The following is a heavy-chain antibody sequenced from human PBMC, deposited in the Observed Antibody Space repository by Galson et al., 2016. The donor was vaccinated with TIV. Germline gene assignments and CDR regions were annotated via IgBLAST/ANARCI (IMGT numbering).Heavy chain of an antibody. CDR2: ISLGGSRI. CDR3: ARGGGSGDDSEGDARDV. V-gene: IGHV3-21*01. Sequence: SLRLSCAASGFTFGGYVMNWVRRSPGKGLEWVSSISLGGSRIHSAASVKARFSISRENTKSSLFLHMNSLRVEDTAFYYCARGGGSGDDSEGDARDVWGRGTVVTVSS. CDR1: GFTFGGYV. J-gene: IGHJ3*01. D-gene: IGHD3-10*01.